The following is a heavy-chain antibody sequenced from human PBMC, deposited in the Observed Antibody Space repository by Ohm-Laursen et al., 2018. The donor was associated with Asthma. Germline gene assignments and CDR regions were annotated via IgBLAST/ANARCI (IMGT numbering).Heavy chain of an antibody. D-gene: IGHD3-16*01. Sequence: SLRLSFAASEFTFCLYSMNCVRQAPGKGLERVSYISSSSSTIYYADSVKGRFTISRDNAKNSLYLQMNNLRAEDAAIYYCAREWGGMDVWGPGTTVTVSS. V-gene: IGHV3-48*01. CDR1: EFTFCLYS. CDR2: ISSSSSTI. J-gene: IGHJ6*02. CDR3: AREWGGMDV.